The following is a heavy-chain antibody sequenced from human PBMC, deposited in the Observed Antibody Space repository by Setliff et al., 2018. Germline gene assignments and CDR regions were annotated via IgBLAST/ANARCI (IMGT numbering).Heavy chain of an antibody. J-gene: IGHJ3*02. CDR2: IYPADSDT. D-gene: IGHD1-26*01. V-gene: IGHV5-51*01. CDR1: GYTFTNYW. Sequence: PGESLTLSCKGSGYTFTNYWIAWVRQMPGKGLEYMGIIYPADSDTTYSPSFQGQVTISADKSINTAYLQWSSLKASGTAIYYCARVGPLTDDAFDIWGQGTMVTVSS. CDR3: ARVGPLTDDAFDI.